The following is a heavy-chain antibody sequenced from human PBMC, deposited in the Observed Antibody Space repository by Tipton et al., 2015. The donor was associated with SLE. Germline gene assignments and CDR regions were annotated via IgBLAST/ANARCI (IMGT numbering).Heavy chain of an antibody. Sequence: TLSLTCTVSGYSISSGYYWGWIRQPPGKGLEWIGSIYHSGSTYYNPSLKSRVTISVDTSKNQFSLKLSSVTAADTAVYYCARDPDYYDSSGFYWYFDLWGRGTLVTVSS. CDR2: IYHSGST. D-gene: IGHD3-22*01. V-gene: IGHV4-38-2*02. J-gene: IGHJ2*01. CDR3: ARDPDYYDSSGFYWYFDL. CDR1: GYSISSGYY.